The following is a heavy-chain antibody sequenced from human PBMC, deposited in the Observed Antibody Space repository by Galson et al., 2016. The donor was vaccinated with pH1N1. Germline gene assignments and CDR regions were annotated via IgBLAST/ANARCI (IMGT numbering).Heavy chain of an antibody. CDR3: TRCANGPLDFWVFDL. Sequence: RLSCAASGFSFSSYTMNWVRQAPGKALEWLSHITSGSGGINYADSVKGRFTISRDNAKNSLFLEIDSLRAEATAVYYCTRCANGPLDFWVFDLWGRGTLVSVSP. D-gene: IGHD3-3*01. CDR2: ITSGSGGI. V-gene: IGHV3-48*01. CDR1: GFSFSSYT. J-gene: IGHJ2*01.